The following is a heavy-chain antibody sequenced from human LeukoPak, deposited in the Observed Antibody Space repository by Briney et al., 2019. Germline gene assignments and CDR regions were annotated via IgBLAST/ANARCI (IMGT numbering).Heavy chain of an antibody. D-gene: IGHD3-10*01. CDR3: TFEFGRSQGAFDI. J-gene: IGHJ3*02. V-gene: IGHV3-33*01. CDR1: GFTFSKYA. CDR2: VWNDGTGY. Sequence: GGTLRLSCAASGFTFSKYAIHWVRQTPPKGLELVAAVWNDGTGYNYADPVKGRFTISCDNSKTTLYLLMHSLRAEASAAYYCTFEFGRSQGAFDIWVQGTMITVSS.